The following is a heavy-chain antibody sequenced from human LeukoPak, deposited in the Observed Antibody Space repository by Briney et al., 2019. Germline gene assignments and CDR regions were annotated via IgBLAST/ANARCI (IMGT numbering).Heavy chain of an antibody. CDR1: GFTFSSYA. CDR3: AKGGILRYFDWRDILDY. D-gene: IGHD3-9*01. J-gene: IGHJ4*02. Sequence: PGVSLRLSCAASGFTFSSYARSWVRQAPGKGLEWVSGISISGSTTYYADSVKGRFTISRDNSKNTLYLQMNSLRAEDTAVYYCAKGGILRYFDWRDILDYWGQGTLVTVSS. V-gene: IGHV3-23*01. CDR2: ISISGSTT.